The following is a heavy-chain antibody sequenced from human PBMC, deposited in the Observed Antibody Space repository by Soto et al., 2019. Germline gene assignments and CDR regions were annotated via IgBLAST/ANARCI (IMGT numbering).Heavy chain of an antibody. V-gene: IGHV3-23*01. CDR1: GFTFSSYA. D-gene: IGHD3-16*02. CDR3: AKELRLGELSPYPFDY. J-gene: IGHJ4*02. CDR2: ISGSGGST. Sequence: GGSLRLSCVASGFTFSSYAMSWVRQAPGKGLEWVSAISGSGGSTYYADSVKGRFTISRDNSKKTLYLQMNSLRAEDTAVYYCAKELRLGELSPYPFDYWGQGTLVTVSS.